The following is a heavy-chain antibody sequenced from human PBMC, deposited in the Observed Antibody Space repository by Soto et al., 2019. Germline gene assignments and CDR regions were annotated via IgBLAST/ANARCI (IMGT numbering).Heavy chain of an antibody. CDR2: ISGSGGST. CDR3: AKGLYSGSYFDY. D-gene: IGHD1-26*01. J-gene: IGHJ4*02. V-gene: IGHV3-23*01. Sequence: GGSLRLSCAASGFTFSSYAMTWVRQAPGKGLEWVSAISGSGGSTYYADSVKGQFTISRDNSKNTLYLQMNSLRAEDTAVYYCAKGLYSGSYFDYWGQGTLVTVSS. CDR1: GFTFSSYA.